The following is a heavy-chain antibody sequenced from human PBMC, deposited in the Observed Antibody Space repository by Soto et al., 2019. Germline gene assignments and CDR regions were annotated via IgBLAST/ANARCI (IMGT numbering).Heavy chain of an antibody. CDR3: ARVPSP. Sequence: SETLSLTCTVSRGSINSHYWSWIRQSPGKGLEYIGYISYSGGTNYNPSLKSRLTISVDRSKNQFPLKLSSVTAADTAVYYCARVPSPWGQGTLVTVSS. CDR1: RGSINSHY. J-gene: IGHJ5*02. CDR2: ISYSGGT. V-gene: IGHV4-59*11.